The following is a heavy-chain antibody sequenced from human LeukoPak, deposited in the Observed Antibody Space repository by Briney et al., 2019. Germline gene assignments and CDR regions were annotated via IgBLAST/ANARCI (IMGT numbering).Heavy chain of an antibody. CDR1: GFTFSSYE. CDR3: AELGITMIGGV. V-gene: IGHV3-48*03. Sequence: GGSLRLSCAASGFTFSSYEMNWVRQAPGKGLEWVSYISSSGSTIYYADSVKGRFTISRDNAKNSLYLQMSSLRAEDTAVYYCAELGITMIGGVWGKGTTVTISS. J-gene: IGHJ6*04. D-gene: IGHD3-10*02. CDR2: ISSSGSTI.